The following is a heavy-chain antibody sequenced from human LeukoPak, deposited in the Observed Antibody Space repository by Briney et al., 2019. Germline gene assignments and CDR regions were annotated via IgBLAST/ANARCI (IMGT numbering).Heavy chain of an antibody. CDR1: GGSSSGYY. V-gene: IGHV4-34*01. D-gene: IGHD2-2*02. CDR3: ARGRKGPWCSSTSCYIYYYYYMDV. CDR2: INHSGST. Sequence: SVTLFLTCAVYGGSSSGYYWSWIRQPPGKGLEWIGEINHSGSTNYNPSLKSRVTISVDTSKNQFSLKLSSVTAADTAVYYCARGRKGPWCSSTSCYIYYYYYMDVWGKGTTVTVSS. J-gene: IGHJ6*03.